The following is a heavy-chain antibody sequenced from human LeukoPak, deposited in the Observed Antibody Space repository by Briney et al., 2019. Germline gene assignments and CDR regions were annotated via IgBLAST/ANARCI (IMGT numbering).Heavy chain of an antibody. Sequence: SETLSPTCTVSGGSISNYYWSWIRQPPGKGLEWIGYIYYSGSTYYNPSLRSRVTISVDTSKNQFSLNLNSVTAADTAVYYCARALSGTYGLFQHWGQGTLVTVSS. CDR3: ARALSGTYGLFQH. D-gene: IGHD1-26*01. CDR1: GGSISNYY. V-gene: IGHV4-59*01. CDR2: IYYSGST. J-gene: IGHJ1*01.